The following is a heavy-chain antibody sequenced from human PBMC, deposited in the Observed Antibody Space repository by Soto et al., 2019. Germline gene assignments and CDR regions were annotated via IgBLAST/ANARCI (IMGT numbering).Heavy chain of an antibody. CDR1: GGSMRNYF. V-gene: IGHV4-59*01. Sequence: SETLSLTCTVSGGSMRNYFWTWIRQPPGKGLEWIGYIHYSGTTSFFPSYNPSLRSRVTISEDTSKNQFSLKLLSVTTADTAVYFCAAGEASSRNLAPYFLDFWGQGTLVTVSS. D-gene: IGHD6-13*01. CDR2: IHYSGTT. J-gene: IGHJ4*02. CDR3: AAGEASSRNLAPYFLDF.